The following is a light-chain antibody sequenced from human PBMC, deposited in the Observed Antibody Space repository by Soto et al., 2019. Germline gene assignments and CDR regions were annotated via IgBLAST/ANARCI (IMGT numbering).Light chain of an antibody. Sequence: DIQMTQSPSTLSGSVGDRVTITCGASQTISSWLAWYQQKPGKAPKLLIYKASTLKSGVPSRFSGSGSGTEFTLTISSLQPDDFATYYCQHYNSYSEAFGQGTKVHIK. CDR1: QTISSW. J-gene: IGKJ1*01. CDR2: KAS. CDR3: QHYNSYSEA. V-gene: IGKV1-5*03.